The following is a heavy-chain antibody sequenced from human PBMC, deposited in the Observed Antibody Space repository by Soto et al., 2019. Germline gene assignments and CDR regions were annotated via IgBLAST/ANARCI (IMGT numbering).Heavy chain of an antibody. CDR3: ASGGAIAVAGTWGAFDI. Sequence: PGGSLRLSCAASGFTFCSYAMHWVRQAPGKGLEWVAVISYDGSNKYYADSVKGRFTISRDNSKNTLYLQMNSLRAEDTAVYYCASGGAIAVAGTWGAFDIWGQGTMVTVSS. CDR1: GFTFCSYA. J-gene: IGHJ3*02. V-gene: IGHV3-30-3*01. CDR2: ISYDGSNK. D-gene: IGHD6-19*01.